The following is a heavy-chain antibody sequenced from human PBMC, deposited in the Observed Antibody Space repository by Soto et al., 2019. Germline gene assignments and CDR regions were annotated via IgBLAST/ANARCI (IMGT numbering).Heavy chain of an antibody. CDR1: GFAFSTYT. J-gene: IGHJ4*02. V-gene: IGHV3-23*01. D-gene: IGHD2-15*01. CDR2: INPSGGYT. CDR3: AKSQDFPVTYSCFDY. Sequence: EVHLLESGGGLVQPGGSLRLSCAASGFAFSTYTMSWLRQAPGKGLEWVSAINPSGGYTYADSVEGRFTISRDSSKNRWYCQMTSREVGERAKFYCAKSQDFPVTYSCFDYWGKETLFTFSS.